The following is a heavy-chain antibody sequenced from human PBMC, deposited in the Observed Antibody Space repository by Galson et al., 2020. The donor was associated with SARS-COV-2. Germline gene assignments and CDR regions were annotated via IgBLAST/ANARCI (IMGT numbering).Heavy chain of an antibody. CDR2: INTNTGNP. CDR1: GYTFTTYG. CDR3: AKDFWPNYQRLWRAFES. V-gene: IGHV7-4-1*02. D-gene: IGHD3-3*01. J-gene: IGHJ4*02. Sequence: ASVKVSCKASGYTFTTYGINCVRQAPGQGLEWMGWINTNTGNPTYAHGFTGRFVFSLDTSVTTAYLEISSLKAEDTAVYYCAKDFWPNYQRLWRAFESWGQGTLVTVSS.